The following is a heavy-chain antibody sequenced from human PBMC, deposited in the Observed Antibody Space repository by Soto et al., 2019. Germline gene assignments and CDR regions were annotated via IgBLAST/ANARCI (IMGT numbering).Heavy chain of an antibody. Sequence: ASETLSLTCTVSGGSISSYYWSWIRQPPGKGLEWIGYIYYSGSTNYNPSLKSRVTISVYTSENQFSLKLSSVTAADAAVYYCARVTKGHGYEYWGQGTLVTVSS. CDR2: IYYSGST. D-gene: IGHD4-4*01. CDR3: ARVTKGHGYEY. J-gene: IGHJ4*02. V-gene: IGHV4-59*01. CDR1: GGSISSYY.